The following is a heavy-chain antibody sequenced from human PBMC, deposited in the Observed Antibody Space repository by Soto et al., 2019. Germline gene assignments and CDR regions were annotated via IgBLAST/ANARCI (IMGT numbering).Heavy chain of an antibody. V-gene: IGHV3-23*01. CDR2: ISGGGGNT. J-gene: IGHJ4*02. Sequence: EVQLLESGGGLVQPGGSLRLSCAASGFTFSNYAMSWVRQTPGKGLEWVSTISGGGGNTYYPDSVKGRFTISRDNSKDTVYLQMNSPRAEDTAIYYCAKERRGRGADYWGQGALVTVTS. CDR1: GFTFSNYA. CDR3: AKERRGRGADY.